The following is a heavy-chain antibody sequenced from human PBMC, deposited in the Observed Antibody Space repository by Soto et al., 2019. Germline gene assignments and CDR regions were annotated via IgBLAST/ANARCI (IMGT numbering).Heavy chain of an antibody. D-gene: IGHD6-13*01. V-gene: IGHV4-31*02. CDR2: IYYSGST. J-gene: IGHJ5*02. Sequence: SETLSLTCTVSGGSISSGGYYWSWIRQHPGKGLEWIGYIYYSGSTYYNPSLKSRVTISVDTSKNQFSLKLSSVTAADTAVYYCARISSSWDENWFDPWGQGTLVTVSS. CDR1: GGSISSGGYY. CDR3: ARISSSWDENWFDP.